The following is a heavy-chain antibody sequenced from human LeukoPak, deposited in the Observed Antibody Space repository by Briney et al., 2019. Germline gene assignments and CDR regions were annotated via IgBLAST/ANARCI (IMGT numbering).Heavy chain of an antibody. Sequence: SETLSLTCTVSGGSISSYYWSWIRQPPGKGLEWIGYIYYRGSTSYNPSFKSRVTILVDTSKNQFSLKLSSVTAADTAVYYCARHERDASLDHALDIWGQGTMVTVSS. CDR3: ARHERDASLDHALDI. J-gene: IGHJ3*02. CDR1: GGSISSYY. V-gene: IGHV4-59*08. D-gene: IGHD5-24*01. CDR2: IYYRGST.